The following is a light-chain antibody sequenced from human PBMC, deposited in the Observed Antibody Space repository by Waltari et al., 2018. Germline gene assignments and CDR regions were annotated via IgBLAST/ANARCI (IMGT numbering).Light chain of an antibody. CDR3: QQGYSTPLT. V-gene: IGKV1-39*01. J-gene: IGKJ4*01. CDR1: QSISTY. CDR2: AAS. Sequence: DIQMTQSPSSLSASVGDRVTITCRASQSISTYLNWYQQKPGKAPKLLIYAASSLQSGVPSGFSGSGSVTDFTLTISSLQPEDFATYYCQQGYSTPLTFGGGTKVEIK.